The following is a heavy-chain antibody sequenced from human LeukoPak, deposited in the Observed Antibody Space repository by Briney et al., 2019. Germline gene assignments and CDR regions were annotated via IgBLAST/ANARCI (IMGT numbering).Heavy chain of an antibody. J-gene: IGHJ4*02. CDR2: IYYSGST. V-gene: IGHV4-38-2*01. D-gene: IGHD3-9*01. CDR1: GYSISRDYY. Sequence: PSETLSLTCGVSGYSISRDYYWGWIRQPAGKGLEWIGSIYYSGSTYYNPSLKSRVTMSLDTSKNQFTLKLTSVTAADTAVYYCARVRLVGYDMLTGYYSFDYWGQGTLVTVSS. CDR3: ARVRLVGYDMLTGYYSFDY.